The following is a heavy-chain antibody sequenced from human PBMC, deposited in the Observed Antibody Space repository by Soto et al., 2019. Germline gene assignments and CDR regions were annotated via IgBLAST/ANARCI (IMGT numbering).Heavy chain of an antibody. J-gene: IGHJ4*02. CDR2: ISYDGSNK. CDR1: GFTFSSYA. D-gene: IGHD6-13*01. Sequence: QVQLVESGGGVVQPGRSLRLSCAASGFTFSSYAMHWVRQAPGKGLEWVAVISYDGSNKYYADSVKGRFTISRDNSKNTLYLQMNSLRAEDTAVYYCARGPEDIAAAGPIDYWGQGTLVTVSS. V-gene: IGHV3-30-3*01. CDR3: ARGPEDIAAAGPIDY.